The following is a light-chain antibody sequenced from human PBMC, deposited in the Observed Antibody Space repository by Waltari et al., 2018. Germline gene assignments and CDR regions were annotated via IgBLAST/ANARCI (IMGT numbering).Light chain of an antibody. CDR2: GVS. CDR3: QQYDNLPYT. V-gene: IGKV1-33*01. CDR1: QEITRW. J-gene: IGKJ2*01. Sequence: DIEMTQSPSSVSASVGDSVTITCRASQEITRWLAWYQQRPGKAPKLLIYGVSTLQRGVPSRFSGSGSGTDFTFTISSLQPEDIATYYCQQYDNLPYTFGQGTKLEIK.